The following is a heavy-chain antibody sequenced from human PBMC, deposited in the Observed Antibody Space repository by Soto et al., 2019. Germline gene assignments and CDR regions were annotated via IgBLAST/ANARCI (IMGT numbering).Heavy chain of an antibody. CDR2: IYYSGST. J-gene: IGHJ4*02. CDR1: GGSISSGGYY. CDR3: ARVRAAAGPLYYFDY. V-gene: IGHV4-31*03. Sequence: QVQLQESGPGLVKPSQTLSLTCTVSGGSISSGGYYWSWIRQHPGKGLEWIGYIYYSGSTYYNPSLKSRVNISVDTSKYQFSLKLSSVTAADTAVYYCARVRAAAGPLYYFDYWGQGTLVTVSS. D-gene: IGHD6-13*01.